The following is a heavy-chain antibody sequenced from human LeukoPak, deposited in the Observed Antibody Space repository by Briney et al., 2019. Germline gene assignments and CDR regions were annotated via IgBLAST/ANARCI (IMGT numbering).Heavy chain of an antibody. D-gene: IGHD5-18*01. CDR2: INSDGSST. CDR1: GFTFSSYW. CDR3: ARGGGGYSYGHYFDY. V-gene: IGHV3-74*01. J-gene: IGHJ4*02. Sequence: GGSLRLSCAASGFTFSSYWMHWVRQAPGKGLVWVSRINSDGSSTSYADSVKGRFTISRDNAKNTLYLQMNSLRAEDTAVYYCARGGGGYSYGHYFDYWGQGTLVTVSS.